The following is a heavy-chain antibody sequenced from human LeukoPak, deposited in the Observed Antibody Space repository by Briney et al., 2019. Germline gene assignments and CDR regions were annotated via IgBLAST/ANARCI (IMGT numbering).Heavy chain of an antibody. CDR1: GYTFTSYG. V-gene: IGHV1-18*04. CDR2: ISAYNGNT. D-gene: IGHD3-10*01. J-gene: IGHJ5*02. Sequence: GASVKVSCKASGYTFTSYGISWVRQAPGQGLEWTGWISAYNGNTNYAQKLQGRVTMTTDTSTSTAYMELRSLRSDDTAVYYCVRSYGSGSPPRFDPWGQGTLVTVSS. CDR3: VRSYGSGSPPRFDP.